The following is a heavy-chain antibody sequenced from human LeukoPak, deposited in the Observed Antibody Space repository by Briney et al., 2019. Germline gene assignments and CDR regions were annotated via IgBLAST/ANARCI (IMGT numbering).Heavy chain of an antibody. CDR3: ARGDGGSWNWFDP. V-gene: IGHV3-48*04. D-gene: IGHD2-15*01. CDR2: ISSSGSTI. CDR1: GFTFSSYA. J-gene: IGHJ5*02. Sequence: PGGSLRLSCAASGFTFSSYAMSWVRQAPGKGLEWVSYISSSGSTIYYADSVKGRFTISRDNAKNSLYLQMNSLRAEDTAVYYCARGDGGSWNWFDPWGQGTLVTVSS.